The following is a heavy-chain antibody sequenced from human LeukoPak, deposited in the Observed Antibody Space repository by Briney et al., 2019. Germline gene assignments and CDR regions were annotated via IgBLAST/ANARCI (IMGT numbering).Heavy chain of an antibody. Sequence: GGSLRLSCAASGFTFSSYAMHWVRQAPGKGLEWVALISYDGSNKYHADSVKGRFTISRDNSQNTLFLQMNSLRAEDTAVYYCARATNYYYDSSGNAPDFDYWGQGTLVTVSS. CDR1: GFTFSSYA. V-gene: IGHV3-30*04. CDR3: ARATNYYYDSSGNAPDFDY. CDR2: ISYDGSNK. J-gene: IGHJ4*02. D-gene: IGHD3-22*01.